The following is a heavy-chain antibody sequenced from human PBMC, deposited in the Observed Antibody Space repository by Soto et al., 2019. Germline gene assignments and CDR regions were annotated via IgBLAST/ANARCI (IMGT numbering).Heavy chain of an antibody. CDR3: ARDIRRYCSGGSCYPTPYDWFDP. V-gene: IGHV1-2*04. CDR2: INPNSGGT. D-gene: IGHD2-15*01. J-gene: IGHJ5*02. CDR1: GYTFTGYY. Sequence: QVQLVQSGAEVKKPGASVKVSCKASGYTFTGYYMHWVRQAPGQGLEWMGWINPNSGGTNYAQKVQGWVTMPRDTSISTAYMELSRLRSDDTAVYYCARDIRRYCSGGSCYPTPYDWFDPWGQGPLVTVSS.